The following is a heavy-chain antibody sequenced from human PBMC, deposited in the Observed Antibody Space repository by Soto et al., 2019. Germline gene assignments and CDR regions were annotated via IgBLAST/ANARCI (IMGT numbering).Heavy chain of an antibody. CDR3: ARGHTIFGVVITPYYYYMDV. Sequence: SETLSLTCAVYGGSFSGYYCSWIRQPPGKGLEWIGEINHSGSTNYNPSLKSRVTISVDTSKNQFSLKLSSVTAADTAVYYCARGHTIFGVVITPYYYYMDVWGKGTTVTVSS. D-gene: IGHD3-3*01. V-gene: IGHV4-34*01. CDR2: INHSGST. CDR1: GGSFSGYY. J-gene: IGHJ6*03.